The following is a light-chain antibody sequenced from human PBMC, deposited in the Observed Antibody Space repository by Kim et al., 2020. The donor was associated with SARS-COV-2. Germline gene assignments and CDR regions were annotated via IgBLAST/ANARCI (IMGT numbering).Light chain of an antibody. Sequence: GQSVTVSCSGSSSNIGTNYAHWYRQFPGMAPQLVIYRNNQRPSGVPDRFSGSKSGTSASLAISGLRSEDEAVYFCTAWDDSPNTPVFGGGTKLTVL. J-gene: IGLJ3*02. CDR2: RNN. CDR1: SSNIGTNY. V-gene: IGLV1-47*01. CDR3: TAWDDSPNTPV.